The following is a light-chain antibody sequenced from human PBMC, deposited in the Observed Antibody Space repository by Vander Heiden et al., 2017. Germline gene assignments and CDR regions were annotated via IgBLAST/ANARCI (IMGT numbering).Light chain of an antibody. V-gene: IGKV1-39*01. CDR3: QQLDSIPQT. CDR1: QTSSGS. CDR2: GAS. Sequence: DIQMPPSPSSPSASVGKRATITCRARQTSSGSLNWYQQKPGKATKLLIYGASSVQSGVPSRISGSGAGTDFTLTISMLQPEDFATYSCQQLDSIPQTFGQGTKMEIK. J-gene: IGKJ2*01.